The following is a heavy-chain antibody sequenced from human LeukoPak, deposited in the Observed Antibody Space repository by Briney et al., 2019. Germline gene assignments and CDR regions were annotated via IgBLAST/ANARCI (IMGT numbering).Heavy chain of an antibody. CDR1: GFTFSNYA. CDR3: ARDGYYYYDMDV. Sequence: GGSLTLTCAASGFTFSNYARSWVRHVPGKGLVWVSRINNDGSSTSYADSVRGRFTDSRDNAKNTLYVQMNSLRAEDTAVYYCARDGYYYYDMDVWGQGTTVTVSS. J-gene: IGHJ6*02. V-gene: IGHV3-74*01. CDR2: INNDGSST.